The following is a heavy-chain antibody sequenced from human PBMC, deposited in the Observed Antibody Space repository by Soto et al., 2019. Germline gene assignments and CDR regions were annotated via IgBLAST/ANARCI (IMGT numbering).Heavy chain of an antibody. D-gene: IGHD3-22*01. CDR2: ISGNGDST. CDR1: GFTFSTYA. V-gene: IGHV3-23*01. CDR3: AKSQPREADYYHSTAYSH. Sequence: VGSLRLSCAASGFTFSTYAMTWVRHFPGKGLEWVSTISGNGDSTYYTDSVKGRFTISRDNSGSTPYLQMNFLGAEDTAIYYCAKSQPREADYYHSTAYSHWGQGAQVTVS. J-gene: IGHJ4*02.